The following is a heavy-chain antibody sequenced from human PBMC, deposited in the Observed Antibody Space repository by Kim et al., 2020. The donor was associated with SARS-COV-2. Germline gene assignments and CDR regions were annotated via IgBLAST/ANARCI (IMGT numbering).Heavy chain of an antibody. Sequence: GGSLRLSCAASGLTISSYWMSWVRQAPGKGLEWVANIRQDGNEKYYVDSVKGRFTISRDNAKNSLYLQMNRLRVEDTAVYYCTRAGGWYWGQGSLVTVS. J-gene: IGHJ4*02. V-gene: IGHV3-7*03. D-gene: IGHD3-16*01. CDR1: GLTISSYW. CDR2: IRQDGNEK. CDR3: TRAGGWY.